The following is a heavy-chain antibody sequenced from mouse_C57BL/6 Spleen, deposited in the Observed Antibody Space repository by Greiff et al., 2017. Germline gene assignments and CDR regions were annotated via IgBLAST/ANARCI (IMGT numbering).Heavy chain of an antibody. V-gene: IGHV1-64*01. CDR3: ARCPYYGSGYYFDD. CDR1: GYNFTSYW. Sequence: QVQLKQPGAELVKPGASVKLSCKASGYNFTSYWMHWVKQRPGQGLEWIGMIRPNSGSTNYNEKFKSKATLTVDKSSITAYMQHSSLTSEDAAVYYGARCPYYGSGYYFDDWGQGTTLTVSS. D-gene: IGHD1-1*01. CDR2: IRPNSGST. J-gene: IGHJ2*01.